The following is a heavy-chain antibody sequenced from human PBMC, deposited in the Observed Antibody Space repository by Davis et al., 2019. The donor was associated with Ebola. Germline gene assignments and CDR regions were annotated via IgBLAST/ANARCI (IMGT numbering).Heavy chain of an antibody. CDR2: ISYDGSNK. J-gene: IGHJ2*01. D-gene: IGHD1-14*01. Sequence: GGSLRLSCAASGFTFSSYGIHWVRQAPGKGLEWVAVISYDGSNKYYADSVKGRFTISRDSSKNTLYLQMSSLRAEDTAVYYCARDLPGGDWYFDLWGRGTLVTVSS. V-gene: IGHV3-30*19. CDR3: ARDLPGGDWYFDL. CDR1: GFTFSSYG.